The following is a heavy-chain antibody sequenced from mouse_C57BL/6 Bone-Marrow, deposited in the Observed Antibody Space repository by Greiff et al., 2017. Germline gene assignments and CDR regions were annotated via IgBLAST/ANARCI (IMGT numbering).Heavy chain of an antibody. V-gene: IGHV1-81*01. CDR2: IYPRSGTT. CDR1: GYTFTSYG. J-gene: IGHJ2*01. Sequence: QVQLQQSGAELARPGASVKLSCKASGYTFTSYGISWVKQRTGQGLEWIGEIYPRSGTTYNNAKFKGKATLTADKSSSTAYMELRSQTSEDSAVYFCAIPTAHWGQGTTLTVSS. CDR3: AIPTAH. D-gene: IGHD3-2*01.